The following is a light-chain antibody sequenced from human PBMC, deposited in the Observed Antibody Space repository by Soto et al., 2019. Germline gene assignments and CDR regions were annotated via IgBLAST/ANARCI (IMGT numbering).Light chain of an antibody. Sequence: QSVLTQPPSVSAAPGQKVTISCSGSSSNIGNNYVSWYQQLPGTAPKLLIHDNNKRPSGIPDRFSGSKTGNTASLTMSGLQADDEADYFCCAYAGSYTFAFGSGTKLTVL. CDR1: SSNIGNNY. J-gene: IGLJ1*01. V-gene: IGLV1-51*01. CDR3: CAYAGSYTFA. CDR2: DNN.